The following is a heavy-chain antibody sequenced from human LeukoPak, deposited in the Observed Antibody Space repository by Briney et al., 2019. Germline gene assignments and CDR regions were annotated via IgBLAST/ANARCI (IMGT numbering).Heavy chain of an antibody. CDR1: GGSISSSDYY. D-gene: IGHD3-22*01. J-gene: IGHJ4*02. CDR2: TYSSGST. V-gene: IGHV4-39*01. CDR3: ARHRASSRGGSGYSQGGFDY. Sequence: SETLSLTCTVSGGSISSSDYYWGWIRQPPGKGLEWIASTYSSGSTYSNPPLKSRVTISVDTSKNQFSLNLSSVTAADTAVYYCARHRASSRGGSGYSQGGFDYWGEGTLVTVSS.